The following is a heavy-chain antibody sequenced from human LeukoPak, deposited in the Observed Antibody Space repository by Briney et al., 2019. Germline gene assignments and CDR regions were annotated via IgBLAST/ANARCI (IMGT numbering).Heavy chain of an antibody. Sequence: GGSLRLSCAASGFTFSNYWMSWVRQALGKGLEWVANIKQDGSEKYYVDSVKGRFTISRGNAKNSLYLQMNSLRADDTAVYYCARGGRAYGDWGQGTLVTVSS. CDR2: IKQDGSEK. D-gene: IGHD3-16*01. CDR3: ARGGRAYGD. V-gene: IGHV3-7*04. CDR1: GFTFSNYW. J-gene: IGHJ4*02.